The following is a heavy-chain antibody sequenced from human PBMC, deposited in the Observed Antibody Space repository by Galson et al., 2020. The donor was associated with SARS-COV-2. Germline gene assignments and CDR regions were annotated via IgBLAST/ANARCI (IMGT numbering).Heavy chain of an antibody. CDR1: GFTFNDYA. V-gene: IGHV3-9*01. D-gene: IGHD2-15*01. CDR2: ISWNSGSI. J-gene: IGHJ4*02. CDR3: AKGVLILFRAVAPFQFDY. Sequence: GGSLTLSCAASGFTFNDYAMPWVRQAPGKGLEWVSGISWNSGSIGYAASVKGRFTIPRDNAKNSLYLQMNSLRAENTALYYCAKGVLILFRAVAPFQFDYWGQGTLVTVSS.